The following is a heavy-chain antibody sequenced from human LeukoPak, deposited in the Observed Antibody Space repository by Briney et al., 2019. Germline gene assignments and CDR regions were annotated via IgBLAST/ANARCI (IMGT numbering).Heavy chain of an antibody. V-gene: IGHV4-34*01. CDR3: ARVGLSSGWSDY. J-gene: IGHJ4*02. CDR1: GGSFSGYY. CDR2: INHSGST. Sequence: SETLSLTYAVYGGSFSGYYWSWIRQPPGKGLEWIGEINHSGSTNYNPSLKSRVTISVDTSKNQFSLKLSSVTAADTAVYYCARVGLSSGWSDYWGQGTLVTVSS. D-gene: IGHD6-19*01.